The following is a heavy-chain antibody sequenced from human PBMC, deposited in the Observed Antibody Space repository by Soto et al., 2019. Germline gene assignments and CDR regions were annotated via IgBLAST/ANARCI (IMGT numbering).Heavy chain of an antibody. D-gene: IGHD4-17*01. V-gene: IGHV3-23*01. Sequence: EVQLLESGGGLVQPGGSLRLSCAASGFTFSSYAMSWVRQAPGKGLEWVSAISGSGGSTYYADSVKGRFTISRDNSKNMLYLQMNSLRAEDTAVYYCAKVRVRLRWYPLVDYWGQGTLVTVSS. CDR3: AKVRVRLRWYPLVDY. CDR1: GFTFSSYA. J-gene: IGHJ4*02. CDR2: ISGSGGST.